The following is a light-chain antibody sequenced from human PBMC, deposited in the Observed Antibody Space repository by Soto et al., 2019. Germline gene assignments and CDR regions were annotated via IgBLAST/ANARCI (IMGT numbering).Light chain of an antibody. Sequence: DIQMTQSPSTVSAYVGNSVTITCRASQSINSKLNWYQQKPGEVPKLLIYAATSLQSGVPSRFSGSGSGTDFTLTISSLQPEYFSTYYCQQSYKRLPSFGQWTNVYIK. J-gene: IGKJ1*01. V-gene: IGKV1-39*01. CDR1: QSINSK. CDR2: AAT. CDR3: QQSYKRLPS.